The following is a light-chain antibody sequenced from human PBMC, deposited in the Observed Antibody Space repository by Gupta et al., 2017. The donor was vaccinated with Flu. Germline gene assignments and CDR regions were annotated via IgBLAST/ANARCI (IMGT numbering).Light chain of an antibody. J-gene: IGKJ4*01. CDR3: QQRSNWPPLT. V-gene: IGKV3-11*01. CDR1: QSIGKF. Sequence: EIVLTQSPATLSVSPGERATLSCRASQSIGKFLAWYQQKPGQAPRLLIYDASNRATGIPVRFSGSGSGTDFTLTISSREPEDFAVYYCQQRSNWPPLTFGGGTKVEIK. CDR2: DAS.